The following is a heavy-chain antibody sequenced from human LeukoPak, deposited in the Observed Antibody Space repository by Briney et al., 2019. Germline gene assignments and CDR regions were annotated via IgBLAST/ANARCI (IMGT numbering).Heavy chain of an antibody. CDR3: ARDSLPMAVTGPFDH. CDR2: IWFDGSNI. CDR1: GFAFSDYE. Sequence: GGSLRLSCASSGFAFSDYEMNWVRQAPGKGLEWVTSIWFDGSNIHYADSVKGRVIISRDNSKSALYLQMNSLRAEDTAIYYCARDSLPMAVTGPFDHWGQGALVTISS. V-gene: IGHV3-33*08. D-gene: IGHD6-19*01. J-gene: IGHJ4*02.